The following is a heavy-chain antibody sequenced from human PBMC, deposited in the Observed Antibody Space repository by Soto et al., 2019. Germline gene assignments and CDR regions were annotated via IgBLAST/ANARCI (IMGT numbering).Heavy chain of an antibody. CDR3: ARDRGFGLSDY. J-gene: IGHJ4*02. V-gene: IGHV1-3*01. D-gene: IGHD3-10*01. Sequence: QVQLVQSGAEVKKPGASVKVSCKASGYTFTSYAMHWVRQAPGQRLEWMGWINAGNGNTKYSQKFQGRVTITRDTAASTAYRELSSLRSEDTAVYYCARDRGFGLSDYWGQGTLVTVSS. CDR1: GYTFTSYA. CDR2: INAGNGNT.